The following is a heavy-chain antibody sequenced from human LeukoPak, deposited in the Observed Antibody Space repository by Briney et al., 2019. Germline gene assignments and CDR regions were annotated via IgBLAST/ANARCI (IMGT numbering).Heavy chain of an antibody. CDR1: GDSITGYY. D-gene: IGHD3-10*01. V-gene: IGHV4-39*07. CDR3: AKSNGYGLVDI. CDR2: IFYSGST. Sequence: SETLSLTCSVSGDSITGYYWGWIRQPPGKGLEWIGNIFYSGSTYYSPSLRSRVTISLDTSRNQFSLKLNSVTAADTAVYYCAKSNGYGLVDIWGQGTMVTVSS. J-gene: IGHJ3*02.